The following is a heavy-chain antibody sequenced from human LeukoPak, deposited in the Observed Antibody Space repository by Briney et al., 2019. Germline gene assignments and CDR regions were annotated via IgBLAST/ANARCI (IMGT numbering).Heavy chain of an antibody. CDR2: MSYDGSNK. J-gene: IGHJ4*02. CDR1: GFTFSSYA. D-gene: IGHD4-23*01. Sequence: GGSLRLSCAVSGFTFSSYAMHWVRQAPGKGLEWVAVMSYDGSNKYYADSVKGRFTISRDNSKNTLYLQMNSLRAEDTAVYYCAKDTVVRSDYWGQGTLVTVSS. CDR3: AKDTVVRSDY. V-gene: IGHV3-30-3*01.